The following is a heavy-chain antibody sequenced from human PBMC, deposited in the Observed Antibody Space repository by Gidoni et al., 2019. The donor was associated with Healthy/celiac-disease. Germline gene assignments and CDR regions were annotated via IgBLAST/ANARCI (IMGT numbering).Heavy chain of an antibody. CDR2: IYYSGST. D-gene: IGHD1-1*01. V-gene: IGHV4-59*08. CDR1: GGSISSYY. Sequence: QVQLQESGPGLVKPSETLSLTCTVSGGSISSYYWSWIRQPPGKGLEWIGYIYYSGSTNYNPSLKSRVTISVDTSKNQFSLKLSSVTAADTAVYYCARHHLGNGWRYNYFDYWGQGTLVTVSS. J-gene: IGHJ4*02. CDR3: ARHHLGNGWRYNYFDY.